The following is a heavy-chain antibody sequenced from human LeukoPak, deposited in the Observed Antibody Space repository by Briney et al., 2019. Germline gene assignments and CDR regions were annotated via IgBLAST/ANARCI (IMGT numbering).Heavy chain of an antibody. CDR3: AKARSGGSWTFDI. V-gene: IGHV3-30*02. Sequence: PGRSLRLSCAASGFTFSSYAMHWVRQAPGQGLEWVAFIPSDGNNKQYAESVKGRVTIFRDNSKNTLYLQMNSLVTEDTAVYYCAKARSGGSWTFDIWGQGTMVIVSS. CDR2: IPSDGNNK. D-gene: IGHD2-15*01. J-gene: IGHJ3*02. CDR1: GFTFSSYA.